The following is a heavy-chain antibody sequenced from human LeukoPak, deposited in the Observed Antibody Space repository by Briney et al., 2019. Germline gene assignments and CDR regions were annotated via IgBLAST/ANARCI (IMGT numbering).Heavy chain of an antibody. J-gene: IGHJ5*02. CDR1: GGSISSSNW. CDR3: ARGAYSYGYFDWFDP. D-gene: IGHD5-18*01. V-gene: IGHV4-4*02. CDR2: IYHSGST. Sequence: SGTLSLTCAVSGGSISSSNWWSWVRQPPGKGLEWIGEIYHSGSTNYNPSLKSRVTISVDKSKNQFSLKLSSVTAADTAVYYCARGAYSYGYFDWFDPWGHGTLVTVSS.